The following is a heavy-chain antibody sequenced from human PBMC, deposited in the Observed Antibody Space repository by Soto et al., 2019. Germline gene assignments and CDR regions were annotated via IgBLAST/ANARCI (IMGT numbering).Heavy chain of an antibody. J-gene: IGHJ4*02. D-gene: IGHD6-19*01. V-gene: IGHV5-10-1*01. Sequence: GESLKISCNGSGYSFTNYWITWVRQMPGKGLEWMGRIDPSDSYTNYSPSFQGHVTISVDKSISTAFLQWSSLKASDTAMYYCQRHSLRGWYAPVDYWGQGTLVTVSS. CDR3: QRHSLRGWYAPVDY. CDR1: GYSFTNYW. CDR2: IDPSDSYT.